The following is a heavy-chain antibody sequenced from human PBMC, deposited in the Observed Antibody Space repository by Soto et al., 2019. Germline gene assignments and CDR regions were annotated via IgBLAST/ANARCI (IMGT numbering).Heavy chain of an antibody. CDR2: IYYSGST. V-gene: IGHV4-39*01. CDR3: PRREELRYFDWLPYNWFDP. CDR1: GGSISSSSYY. D-gene: IGHD3-9*01. J-gene: IGHJ5*02. Sequence: LSETLSLTCTVSGGSISSSSYYWGWIRQPPGKGLEWIGSIYYSGSTYYNPSLKSRVTISVDTSKNQFSLKLSSVTAADTAVYSCPRREELRYFDWLPYNWFDPWGQGTLVTVSS.